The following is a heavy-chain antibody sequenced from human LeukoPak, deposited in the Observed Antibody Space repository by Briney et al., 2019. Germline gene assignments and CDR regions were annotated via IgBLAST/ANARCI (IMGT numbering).Heavy chain of an antibody. J-gene: IGHJ4*02. V-gene: IGHV3-33*01. Sequence: PGGSLRLSCAASGFTFSYCGMHWVRQTPDKGLQWVAVIWNDGSNRYYADSVKGRFTISRDNSKNTLSLQMNSLRAEDTAVYYCAREVGATVIDYWGQGTLVTVSS. CDR3: AREVGATVIDY. CDR1: GFTFSYCG. D-gene: IGHD1-26*01. CDR2: IWNDGSNR.